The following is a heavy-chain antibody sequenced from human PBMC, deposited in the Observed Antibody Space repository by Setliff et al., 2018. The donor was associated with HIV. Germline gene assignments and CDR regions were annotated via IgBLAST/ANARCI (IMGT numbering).Heavy chain of an antibody. CDR1: GFTFSTYA. Sequence: GGSLRLSCAASGFTFSTYAMHWVRQAPGKGLEWVSSITSSGNYKSYADSVQGRFTISRDNADNSLYLDMNSLRAEDTGVYYCARDQEYVIVVAASMNMPGYLHYYYMDVWGKGTTVTVSS. D-gene: IGHD2-2*01. CDR3: ARDQEYVIVVAASMNMPGYLHYYYMDV. V-gene: IGHV3-21*01. J-gene: IGHJ6*03. CDR2: ITSSGNYK.